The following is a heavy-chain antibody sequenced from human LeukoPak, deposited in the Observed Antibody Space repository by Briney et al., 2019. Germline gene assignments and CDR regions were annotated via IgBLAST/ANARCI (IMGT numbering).Heavy chain of an antibody. CDR3: ARGLAAAGDRGNWFDP. CDR1: GFTFSSYH. D-gene: IGHD6-13*01. J-gene: IGHJ5*02. V-gene: IGHV3-21*01. Sequence: GGSLRLSCEVSGFTFSSYHMSWVRQAPGKGLEWVSSIGSSGSYIYYADSLTGRFTISRDNAKNSLYLQMNSLSAEDTAVYYCARGLAAAGDRGNWFDPWGQGTLVTVSS. CDR2: IGSSGSYI.